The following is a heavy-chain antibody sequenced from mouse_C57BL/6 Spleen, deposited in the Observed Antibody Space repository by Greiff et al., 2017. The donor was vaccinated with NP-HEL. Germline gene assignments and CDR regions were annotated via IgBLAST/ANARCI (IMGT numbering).Heavy chain of an antibody. Sequence: QVQLQQSGAELVRPGASVTLSCKASGYTFTDYEMHWVKQTPVHGLEWIGAIDPETGGTAYNQKFKGKAILTADKSSSTAYMELRSLTSVDSAVYYCTREGSGYWFAYWGQGTLVTVSA. J-gene: IGHJ3*01. V-gene: IGHV1-15*01. CDR2: IDPETGGT. CDR1: GYTFTDYE. CDR3: TREGSGYWFAY. D-gene: IGHD3-2*02.